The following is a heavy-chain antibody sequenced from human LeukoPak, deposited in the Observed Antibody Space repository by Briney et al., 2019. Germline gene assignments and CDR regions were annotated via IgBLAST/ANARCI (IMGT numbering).Heavy chain of an antibody. CDR3: ARDPRTVRI. J-gene: IGHJ4*02. CDR2: IRYDGGIK. CDR1: GFTFSSYG. V-gene: IGHV3-30*02. D-gene: IGHD1-1*01. Sequence: PGGSLGLSCAASGFTFSSYGMHWVRQAPGKGLEWVVFIRYDGGIKYYADSVKGRFTISRDNAKNLLYLQMDSLRVEDTAIYYCARDPRTVRIWGQGTLVTVSS.